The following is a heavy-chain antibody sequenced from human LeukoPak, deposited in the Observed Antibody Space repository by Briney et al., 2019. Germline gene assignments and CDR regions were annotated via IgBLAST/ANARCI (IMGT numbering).Heavy chain of an antibody. CDR3: ARRWIAAAARGWFDP. V-gene: IGHV4-39*01. J-gene: IGHJ5*02. CDR2: IYYSGCT. Sequence: PSETLSLTCTVSGGSISSSSYYWGWIRQPPGKGLEWIGSIYYSGCTYYNPSLKSRVTISVDTSKNQFSLKLSSVTAADTAVYYCARRWIAAAARGWFDPWGQGTLVTVSS. D-gene: IGHD6-13*01. CDR1: GGSISSSSYY.